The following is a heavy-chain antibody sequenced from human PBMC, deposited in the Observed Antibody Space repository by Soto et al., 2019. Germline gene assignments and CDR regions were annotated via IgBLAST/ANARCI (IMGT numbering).Heavy chain of an antibody. CDR1: GYTFTSYA. D-gene: IGHD6-6*01. CDR2: INAGNGNT. V-gene: IGHV1-3*01. Sequence: ASVKVSCKASGYTFTSYAMHWVRQAPGQRLEWMGWINAGNGNTKYSQKFQGRVTITRDTSARTAYMELSSLRSDDTAVYYCARWRQLVGYFDYWGQGTLVTVSS. CDR3: ARWRQLVGYFDY. J-gene: IGHJ4*02.